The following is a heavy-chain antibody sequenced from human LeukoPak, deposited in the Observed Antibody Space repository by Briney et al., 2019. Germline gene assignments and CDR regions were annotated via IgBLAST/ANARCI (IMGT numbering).Heavy chain of an antibody. CDR3: ARGRYSSPYYYYYYMDV. V-gene: IGHV4-34*01. CDR2: INHSGST. Sequence: PSETLSLTCAVYGGSFSGYYWSWIRQPPGKGLEWIGEINHSGSTNYNPSLKSLVTISVDTSKNQFSLKLSSVTAADTAVYYCARGRYSSPYYYYYYMDVWGKGTTVTVSS. D-gene: IGHD5-18*01. CDR1: GGSFSGYY. J-gene: IGHJ6*03.